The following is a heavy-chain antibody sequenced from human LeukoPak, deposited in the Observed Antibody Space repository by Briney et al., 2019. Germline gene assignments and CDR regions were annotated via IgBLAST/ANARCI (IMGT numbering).Heavy chain of an antibody. CDR2: INPDGGNT. Sequence: GASVKVSCKASGYTFSNYAMNWVRQAPGQVLEWMGLINPDGGNTNYAQNFQGRVTLTRDTSTSTVYMELSSLRSEDTAIYYCARIRDGYNDAYDLWGQGTVVTVPS. J-gene: IGHJ3*01. CDR3: ARIRDGYNDAYDL. V-gene: IGHV1-46*01. CDR1: GYTFSNYA. D-gene: IGHD5-24*01.